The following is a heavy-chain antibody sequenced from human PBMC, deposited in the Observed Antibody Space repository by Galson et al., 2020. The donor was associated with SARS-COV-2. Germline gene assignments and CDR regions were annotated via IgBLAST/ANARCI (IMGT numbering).Heavy chain of an antibody. CDR2: ISGSGGST. CDR1: GFTFSSYA. D-gene: IGHD3-10*01. J-gene: IGHJ4*02. V-gene: IGHV3-23*01. Sequence: GESLKISCAASGFTFSSYAMSWVRQAPEKGLEWVSAISGSGGSTYYADSVKGRFTISRDNSKNTLYLQMNSLRAEDTAVYYCAKDLGRELLWFGANDYWGQGTLVTVSS. CDR3: AKDLGRELLWFGANDY.